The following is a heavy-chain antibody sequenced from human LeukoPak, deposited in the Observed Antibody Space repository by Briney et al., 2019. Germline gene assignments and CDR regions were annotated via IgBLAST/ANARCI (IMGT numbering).Heavy chain of an antibody. CDR1: GFTFRTYS. D-gene: IGHD4-17*01. Sequence: GGPLRLSCAASGFTFRTYSMNWVRQAPGKGLEWVSSISSSRSYIYYADSVKGRFTISRDNAKNSLFLQMNSLRAEDTAVYYCARDTGTFGDYRVYYFDFWGQGTLVTVSS. CDR3: ARDTGTFGDYRVYYFDF. CDR2: ISSSRSYI. V-gene: IGHV3-21*01. J-gene: IGHJ4*02.